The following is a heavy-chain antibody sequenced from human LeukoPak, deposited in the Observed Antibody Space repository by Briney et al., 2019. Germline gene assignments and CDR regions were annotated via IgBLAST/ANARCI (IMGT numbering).Heavy chain of an antibody. CDR1: GGSFSLYY. D-gene: IGHD4-17*01. CDR2: IYYSGST. Sequence: SETLSLTCTVSGGSFSLYYWTWIRQPPGKGLEWIGYIYYSGSTNYNPSLKSRVTISVDTPKNQFSLKLSSVTAADTAVYYCARGTRYGDYVNYFDYWGQGTLVTVSS. V-gene: IGHV4-59*01. J-gene: IGHJ4*02. CDR3: ARGTRYGDYVNYFDY.